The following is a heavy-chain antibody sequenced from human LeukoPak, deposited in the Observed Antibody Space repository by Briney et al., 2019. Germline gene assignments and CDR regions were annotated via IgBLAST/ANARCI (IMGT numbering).Heavy chain of an antibody. CDR2: ISGSGGST. CDR3: AKMGTDYGGNYGGIDY. J-gene: IGHJ4*02. V-gene: IGHV3-23*01. Sequence: GGSLRLSCAASGFTFSSYAMSWVRQAPGKGLEWVSAISGSGGSTYYADSVKGRFTISRDNSKNTLYLQMNSLRAEDTAVYYCAKMGTDYGGNYGGIDYWGQGTLVTVSS. D-gene: IGHD4-23*01. CDR1: GFTFSSYA.